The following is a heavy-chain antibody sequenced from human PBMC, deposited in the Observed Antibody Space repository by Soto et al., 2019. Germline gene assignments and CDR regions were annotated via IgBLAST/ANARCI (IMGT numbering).Heavy chain of an antibody. CDR3: ARDQNDYVWGSYRRY. CDR2: IIPIYGTA. V-gene: IGHV1-69*01. Sequence: QVQLVQSGAEVKKPGSSVKVSCKASGGTFSSFTISWVRQAPGQGLEWMGGIIPIYGTANYAQKFQGRVTITADASTRTAYMELSSLRSEDTAVYYCARDQNDYVWGSYRRYWGQGTLVTVSS. J-gene: IGHJ4*02. D-gene: IGHD3-16*02. CDR1: GGTFSSFT.